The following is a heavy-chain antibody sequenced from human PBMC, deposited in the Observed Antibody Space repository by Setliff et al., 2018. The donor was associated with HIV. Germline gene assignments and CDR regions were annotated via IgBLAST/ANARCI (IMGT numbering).Heavy chain of an antibody. CDR3: ARRGRHAAPGITYYLDY. CDR2: ISVFNGNT. D-gene: IGHD6-13*01. V-gene: IGHV1-18*01. CDR1: GYTFSSYG. J-gene: IGHJ4*02. Sequence: ASVKVSCKASGYTFSSYGISWVRQAPGQGLEWVGWISVFNGNTDYAEKFEGRVTMTTDTSTNTAYMELRSLRSDDTAVYYCARRGRHAAPGITYYLDYWGQGALVTVSS.